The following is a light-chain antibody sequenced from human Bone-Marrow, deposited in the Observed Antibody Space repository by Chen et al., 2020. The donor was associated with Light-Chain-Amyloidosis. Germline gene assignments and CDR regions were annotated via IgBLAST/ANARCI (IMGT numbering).Light chain of an antibody. V-gene: IGLV3-25*03. CDR1: DLPTKY. J-gene: IGLJ2*01. CDR2: RDT. CDR3: QSADSSGTYEVI. Sequence: YALTQPPSVSVSPGQTARITCSGDDLPTKYAYWYQQKPGQAPVLVIHRDTERPSGISERFSGSSSGTTATLTISGVQAEDEADYHCQSADSSGTYEVIFGGGTKLTVL.